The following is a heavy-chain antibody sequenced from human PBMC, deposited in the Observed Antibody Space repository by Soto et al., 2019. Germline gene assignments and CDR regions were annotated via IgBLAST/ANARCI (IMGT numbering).Heavy chain of an antibody. D-gene: IGHD3-9*01. CDR2: MSGSSSTT. CDR1: GLTFSNYA. Sequence: PGGSLRLSCATSGLTFSNYAMSWVRQAPGGGLEWVSSMSGSSSTTYYADSVRGRFTISRDNSKNTLYLQMNSLRAEDTAVYYCAKGLTGYYMMYYFDYWGQGTLVTVSS. J-gene: IGHJ4*02. V-gene: IGHV3-23*01. CDR3: AKGLTGYYMMYYFDY.